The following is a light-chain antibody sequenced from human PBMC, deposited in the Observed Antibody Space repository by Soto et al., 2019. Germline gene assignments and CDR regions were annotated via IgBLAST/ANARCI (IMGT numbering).Light chain of an antibody. Sequence: QSALTQPASVSGSPGQSITMSCTGTSSDVGGSNYVSWYQQHPGKAPKLMIYEVSNRPSGVSNRFSGSKSGNTASLTISGLQAEDEADYYCSSYTSSNSWVFGGGTKLTVL. J-gene: IGLJ3*02. CDR1: SSDVGGSNY. CDR3: SSYTSSNSWV. CDR2: EVS. V-gene: IGLV2-14*01.